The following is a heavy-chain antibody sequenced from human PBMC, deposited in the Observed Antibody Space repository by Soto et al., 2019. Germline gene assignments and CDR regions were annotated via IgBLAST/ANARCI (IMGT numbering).Heavy chain of an antibody. CDR3: ARETTYYDILTGYYTPYYFDY. CDR2: IKQDGSEK. CDR1: GFTFSSYW. Sequence: EVQLVESGGGLVQPGGSLRLSCAASGFTFSSYWMSWVRQAPGKGLEWVANIKQDGSEKYYVDSVKGRFTISRDNAKNSLYLQMNSLRAEDTAVYYCARETTYYDILTGYYTPYYFDYWGQGTLDTVSS. J-gene: IGHJ4*02. V-gene: IGHV3-7*05. D-gene: IGHD3-9*01.